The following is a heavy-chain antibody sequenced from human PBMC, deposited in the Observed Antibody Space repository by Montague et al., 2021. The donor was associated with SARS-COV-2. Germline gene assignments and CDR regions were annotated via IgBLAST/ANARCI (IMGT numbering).Heavy chain of an antibody. CDR3: AIERRYCSGRSCYSGWCDG. V-gene: IGHV4-38-2*02. Sequence: TLSLTCTVSGYSISSGYYWGWIRQPPGKGLEWIGSIYHSGSTYYNPSLKSRVTISVDTSKNQFSLKLSSVTAADTAVYYCAIERRYCSGRSCYSGWCDGWGRGNLVSVSS. J-gene: IGHJ5*01. CDR1: GYSISSGYY. D-gene: IGHD2-15*01. CDR2: IYHSGST.